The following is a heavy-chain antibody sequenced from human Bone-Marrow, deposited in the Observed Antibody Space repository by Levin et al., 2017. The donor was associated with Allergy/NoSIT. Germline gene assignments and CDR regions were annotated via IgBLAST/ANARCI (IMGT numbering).Heavy chain of an antibody. CDR1: GGSKSGYY. V-gene: IGHV4-59*01. CDR2: LYYSGST. CDR3: ASGSDSRPMGAFDI. J-gene: IGHJ3*02. Sequence: SETLSLTCSVSGGSKSGYYWSWIRQAPGKGLEWIGYLYYSGSTNYSPSLKSRATISVGASKNQFSLRLSSVTAADTAIYFCASGSDSRPMGAFDIWGQGTMVTVSS. D-gene: IGHD2-21*02.